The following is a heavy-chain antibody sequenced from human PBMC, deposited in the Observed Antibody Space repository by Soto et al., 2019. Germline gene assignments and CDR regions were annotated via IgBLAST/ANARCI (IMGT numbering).Heavy chain of an antibody. CDR3: ARDYVTMDRDLYYYYGMDV. CDR2: IYYSGST. V-gene: IGHV4-61*01. D-gene: IGHD3-10*01. Sequence: SETLSLTCTVSGGSVSSGSYYWSWIRQPPGKGLEWIGYIYYSGSTNYNPSLKSRVIISVDTSKNQFSLKLSSVTAADAAVYYCARDYVTMDRDLYYYYGMDVWGQGTTVTVSS. J-gene: IGHJ6*02. CDR1: GGSVSSGSYY.